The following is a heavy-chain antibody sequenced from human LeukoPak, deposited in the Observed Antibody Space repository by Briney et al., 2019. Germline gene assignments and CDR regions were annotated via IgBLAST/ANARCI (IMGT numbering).Heavy chain of an antibody. J-gene: IGHJ4*02. V-gene: IGHV3-66*01. CDR2: IYSGGST. CDR3: TPSSYGGNSIWEVFDY. Sequence: GGSLRLSCAASEFSVGSNYMTWVRQAPGKGLEWVSLIYSGGSTYYADSVKGRFTISRDNSKNTLYLQMNSLRAEDTAVYYCTPSSYGGNSIWEVFDYWGQGTLVTVSS. CDR1: EFSVGSNY. D-gene: IGHD4-23*01.